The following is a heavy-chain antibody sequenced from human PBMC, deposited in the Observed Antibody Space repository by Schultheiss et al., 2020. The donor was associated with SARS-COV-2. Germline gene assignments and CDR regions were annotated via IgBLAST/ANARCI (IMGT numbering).Heavy chain of an antibody. CDR3: VGPYRVRLDY. CDR1: GASINNND. J-gene: IGHJ4*02. V-gene: IGHV4-59*01. Sequence: SQTLSLTCSVTGASINNNDWGWIRQPPGKALEWIGYFGRTGTTKYNPSLASRVAVSVDTARNQFSLTLTSVTAADTAVYHCVGPYRVRLDYWGQGTQVTVSS. CDR2: FGRTGTT. D-gene: IGHD4-11*01.